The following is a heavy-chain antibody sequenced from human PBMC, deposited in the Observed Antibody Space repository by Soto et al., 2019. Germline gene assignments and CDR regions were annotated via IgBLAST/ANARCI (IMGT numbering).Heavy chain of an antibody. CDR1: GGSFSGYY. CDR2: INHSGST. D-gene: IGHD1-1*01. Sequence: SETLSLTCAVYGGSFSGYYWTWIRQPPGEGLEWIGEINHSGSTNHNPSLKSRVTISVDTSKNQISLKVSSVTAADTAVYYCARASADRTGTTFFDYWGQGTRVTVSS. J-gene: IGHJ4*02. V-gene: IGHV4-34*01. CDR3: ARASADRTGTTFFDY.